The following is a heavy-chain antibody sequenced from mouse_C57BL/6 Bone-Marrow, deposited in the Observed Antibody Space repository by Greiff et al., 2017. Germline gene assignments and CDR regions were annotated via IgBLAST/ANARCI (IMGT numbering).Heavy chain of an antibody. Sequence: EVQGVESGGDLVKPGGSLKLSCAASGFTFSSYGMSWVRQTPDKRLEWVATISRGGSYTYYPDSVQGRFTISRDNAKNTLYLQMSSLKSEDTAMYYCASPGFAWFAYWGQGTLVTVSA. CDR3: ASPGFAWFAY. V-gene: IGHV5-6*01. J-gene: IGHJ3*01. CDR2: ISRGGSYT. CDR1: GFTFSSYG.